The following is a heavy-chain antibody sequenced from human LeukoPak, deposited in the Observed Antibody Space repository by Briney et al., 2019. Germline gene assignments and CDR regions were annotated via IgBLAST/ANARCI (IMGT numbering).Heavy chain of an antibody. CDR3: ARGAVPYCDFWSGYYTFWFDP. V-gene: IGHV4-30-2*01. J-gene: IGHJ5*02. CDR1: GGSISSGGYS. Sequence: PSQTLSLTCAVSGGSISSGGYSWSWIRQPPGKGLEWIGYIYHSGSTYYNPSLKSRVTISVDRSKNQFSLKLSSVTAADTAVYYCARGAVPYCDFWSGYYTFWFDPWGQGTLVTVSS. CDR2: IYHSGST. D-gene: IGHD3-3*01.